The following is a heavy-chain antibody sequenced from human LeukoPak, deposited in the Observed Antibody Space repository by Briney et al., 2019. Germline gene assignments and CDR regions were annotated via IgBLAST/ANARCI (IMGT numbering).Heavy chain of an antibody. Sequence: SETLSLTCTVSGGSISSHYWSWIRQPPGRGLEWIGYIYYSGSTNYNPSLKSRVTISVDTSKNQFSLKLSSVTAADTAVYYCARTYHYDSSGYNLYYYYYMDVWGKGTTVTVSS. CDR3: ARTYHYDSSGYNLYYYYYMDV. V-gene: IGHV4-59*11. J-gene: IGHJ6*03. CDR1: GGSISSHY. CDR2: IYYSGST. D-gene: IGHD3-22*01.